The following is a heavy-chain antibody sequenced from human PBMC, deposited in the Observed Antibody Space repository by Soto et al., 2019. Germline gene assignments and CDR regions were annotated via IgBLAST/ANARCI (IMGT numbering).Heavy chain of an antibody. J-gene: IGHJ6*03. D-gene: IGHD1-26*01. CDR2: MNRNSLNT. CDR3: ARGPCQRVVGGKYYYNFMDV. V-gene: IGHV1-8*01. Sequence: QVQLVQSGPEVKKPGASVKVSCKASGYTFTSFDIHWVRQAPGQGLEWLGWMNRNSLNTGYTQKFQGRVTMTRDTAITTASMELSRLRSEDTAVYYWARGPCQRVVGGKYYYNFMDVWGKGTTVTVSS. CDR1: GYTFTSFD.